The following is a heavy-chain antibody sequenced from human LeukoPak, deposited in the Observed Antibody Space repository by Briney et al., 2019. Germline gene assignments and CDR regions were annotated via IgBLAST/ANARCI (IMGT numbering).Heavy chain of an antibody. Sequence: PGGSLRLSCAASGFAVSSNDLRWVRQAPGKGLEWVSIIYSGGSTYYADSVKGRFTISRDNSKNTLYLQMNSLRAEDTAVYYCAREEEGPFDYWGQGTLVTVSS. CDR1: GFAVSSND. V-gene: IGHV3-66*01. CDR2: IYSGGST. CDR3: AREEEGPFDY. J-gene: IGHJ4*02.